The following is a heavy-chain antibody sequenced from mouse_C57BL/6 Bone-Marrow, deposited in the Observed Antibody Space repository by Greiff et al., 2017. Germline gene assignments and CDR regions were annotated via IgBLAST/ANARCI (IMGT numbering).Heavy chain of an antibody. Sequence: QQSCKASGYTFTSYWMHWVKQRPGRGLEWIGRIDPNSGGTKYNEKFKSKATLTVDKPSSTAYMQLSSLTSEDSAVYYCAKEVYYGYDAYFDVWGTGTTVTVSS. CDR3: AKEVYYGYDAYFDV. CDR1: GYTFTSYW. J-gene: IGHJ1*03. V-gene: IGHV1-72*01. CDR2: IDPNSGGT. D-gene: IGHD2-2*01.